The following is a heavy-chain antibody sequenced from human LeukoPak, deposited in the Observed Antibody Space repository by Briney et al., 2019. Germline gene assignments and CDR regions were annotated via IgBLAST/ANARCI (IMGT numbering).Heavy chain of an antibody. CDR2: IKYDGSEK. D-gene: IGHD1/OR15-1a*01. V-gene: IGHV3-7*01. CDR3: ASNNNFKY. J-gene: IGHJ4*02. Sequence: GGSLRLSCVVSGFTFTSYSMNRVRQSPGQGLEWVANIKYDGSEKYYVDSVKGRFTISREDAKNSLSLQMDSVRPEDTAVYYCASNNNFKYWGQGTLVIVSS. CDR1: GFTFTSYS.